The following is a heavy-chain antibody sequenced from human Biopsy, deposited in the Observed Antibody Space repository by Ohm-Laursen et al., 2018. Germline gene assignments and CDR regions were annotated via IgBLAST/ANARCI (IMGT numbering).Heavy chain of an antibody. CDR2: ISSRSVYI. CDR1: GFTLSDG. D-gene: IGHD1-14*01. CDR3: ARSPGRDRMDV. V-gene: IGHV3-21*01. J-gene: IGHJ6*02. Sequence: SLRLSCAASGFTLSDGMTWVRQAPGKGLEWVSSISSRSVYIYHADSVKGRFIVSRDNDKNSLYLQMNSLRAEDTAVYHCARSPGRDRMDVWGQGTTVIVSS.